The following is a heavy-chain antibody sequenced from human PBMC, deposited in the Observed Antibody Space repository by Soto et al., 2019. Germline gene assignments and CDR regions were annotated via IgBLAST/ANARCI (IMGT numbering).Heavy chain of an antibody. D-gene: IGHD2-21*02. CDR2: IIPIFGTA. J-gene: IGHJ6*02. V-gene: IGHV1-69*13. CDR3: AAYCGGDCYLSDYYYGMDV. Sequence: GASVKVSCKASGGTFSSYAISWVRQAPGQGLEWMGGIIPIFGTANYAQKFQGRVTITADESTSTAYMELSSPRSEDTAVYYCAAYCGGDCYLSDYYYGMDVWGQGTTVTVSS. CDR1: GGTFSSYA.